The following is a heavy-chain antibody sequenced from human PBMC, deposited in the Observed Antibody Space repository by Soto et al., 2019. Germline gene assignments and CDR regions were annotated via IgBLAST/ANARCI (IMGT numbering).Heavy chain of an antibody. Sequence: GASVKVSCKASGGTFSSYAISWVRQAPGQGLEWMGGIIPIFGTANYAQKFQGRVTITADESTSTAYMELSSLRSEDTAVYYCARESLLGTAMAFYFDYWGQGTLVTVSS. CDR2: IIPIFGTA. CDR1: GGTFSSYA. D-gene: IGHD5-18*01. V-gene: IGHV1-69*13. CDR3: ARESLLGTAMAFYFDY. J-gene: IGHJ4*02.